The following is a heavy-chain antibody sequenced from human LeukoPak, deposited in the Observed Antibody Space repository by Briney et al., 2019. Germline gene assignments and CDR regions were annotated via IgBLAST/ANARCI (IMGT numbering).Heavy chain of an antibody. CDR2: ISGSGGGT. CDR3: AKRGVVIRVILGGFHKEAYYFDS. Sequence: PGGSLRLSCAVSGITLSNYAMTWVRQAPGKGLEWVAGISGSGGGTNYADSVKGRFTISRDNSKNTLYLQMNNLRVDDTAVYFCAKRGVVIRVILGGFHKEAYYFDSWGQGALVTVSS. CDR1: GITLSNYA. V-gene: IGHV3-23*01. J-gene: IGHJ4*02. D-gene: IGHD3-22*01.